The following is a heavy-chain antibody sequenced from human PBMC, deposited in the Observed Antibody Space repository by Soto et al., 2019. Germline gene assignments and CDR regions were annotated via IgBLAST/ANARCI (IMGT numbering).Heavy chain of an antibody. Sequence: QITLKESGPTLVKPTQTLTLTCTFSGFSLSTSGVGVGWIRQPPGKPLEWLALIYWNDDKRYSPSLKSRLTITKDTSKNQGVLTMTNMAPVDTATYYRALNWDSEYYFDYLGQGTLVTVSS. CDR3: ALNWDSEYYFDY. CDR2: IYWNDDK. CDR1: GFSLSTSGVG. V-gene: IGHV2-5*01. J-gene: IGHJ4*02. D-gene: IGHD1-7*01.